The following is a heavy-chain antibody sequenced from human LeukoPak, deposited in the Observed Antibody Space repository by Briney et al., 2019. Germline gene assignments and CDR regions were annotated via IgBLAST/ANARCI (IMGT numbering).Heavy chain of an antibody. V-gene: IGHV4-4*07. J-gene: IGHJ6*03. CDR3: ARYSNYGDYYYYYMDV. D-gene: IGHD4-11*01. Sequence: SEALSLTCTVSGGFISSYYWSWIRQPAGKGLEWIGRIYTSGSTNYNPSLKSRVTMSVDTSKNQFSLKLSSVTAADTAVYYCARYSNYGDYYYYYMDVWGKGTTVTVSS. CDR2: IYTSGST. CDR1: GGFISSYY.